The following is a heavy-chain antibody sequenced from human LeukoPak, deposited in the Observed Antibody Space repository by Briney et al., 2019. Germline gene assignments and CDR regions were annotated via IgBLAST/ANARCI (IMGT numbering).Heavy chain of an antibody. D-gene: IGHD6-6*01. CDR2: INPSGGST. Sequence: GASVKVSCKASGYTFTSYYMHWVRQAPGQGLEWMGKINPSGGSTTYAQRFQGRVTMTRDMSTGTVYMELSSLQSEDTAVCYCARDYSTSSGRTHWGQGTLVTVSS. J-gene: IGHJ4*02. CDR1: GYTFTSYY. V-gene: IGHV1-46*01. CDR3: ARDYSTSSGRTH.